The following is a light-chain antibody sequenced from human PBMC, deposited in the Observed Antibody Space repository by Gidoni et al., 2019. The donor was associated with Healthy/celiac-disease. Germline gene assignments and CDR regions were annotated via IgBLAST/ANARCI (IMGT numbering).Light chain of an antibody. CDR2: AAS. Sequence: DIQMTQSPSSLSASVGDRVTITCRASQSISSYLKWYQQNPGKAPKLLIYAASSLQSGVPSSFSGSKSRTDCTLTICCLQPEDFATSYCRHSYSTPPTFGQGTKVEIK. CDR3: RHSYSTPPT. V-gene: IGKV1-39*01. J-gene: IGKJ1*01. CDR1: QSISSY.